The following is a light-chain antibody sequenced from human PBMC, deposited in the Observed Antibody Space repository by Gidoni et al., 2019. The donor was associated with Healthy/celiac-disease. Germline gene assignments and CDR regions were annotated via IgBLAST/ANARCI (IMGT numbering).Light chain of an antibody. Sequence: EIVLTQSPGTLSLSPGERATLSCRASQSVSSSYLAWYQQKPGQAPRLLIYGAYSRATGIPDRLSGSGSGTDFTLTISRLEPEDVTVYYCQQYGSSPPMYTFGQGTKLEIK. CDR3: QQYGSSPPMYT. CDR2: GAY. V-gene: IGKV3-20*01. J-gene: IGKJ2*01. CDR1: QSVSSSY.